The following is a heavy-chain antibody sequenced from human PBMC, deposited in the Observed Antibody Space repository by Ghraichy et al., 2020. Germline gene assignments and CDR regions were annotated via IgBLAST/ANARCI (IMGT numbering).Heavy chain of an antibody. J-gene: IGHJ4*02. CDR2: IKQDGSAK. V-gene: IGHV3-7*01. CDR1: GFSFRDSW. CDR3: ARDLFYFESSGYYASDY. D-gene: IGHD3-22*01. Sequence: LSLTCAASGFSFRDSWMTWVRQAPGKGLEWVANIKQDGSAKYYVESVKGRFTISRDNAKNSLYLHMNSPRAEDTAVYFCARDLFYFESSGYYASDYWGQGTLVTVSS.